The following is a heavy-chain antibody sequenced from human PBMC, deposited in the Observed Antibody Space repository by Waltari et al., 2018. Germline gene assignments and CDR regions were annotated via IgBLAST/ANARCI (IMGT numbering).Heavy chain of an antibody. D-gene: IGHD3-10*01. J-gene: IGHJ5*02. CDR2: IIPIFGTA. Sequence: QVQLVQSGAEVKKPGSSVKVSCKASGGTFSSYAISWVRQAPGQGLEWMGGIIPIFGTANYAQKFQGRVTITADESTSTAYMELSSLRSEDTAVYYCARVKRDGYNGWGYWFDPWGQGTLVTVSS. CDR1: GGTFSSYA. V-gene: IGHV1-69*13. CDR3: ARVKRDGYNGWGYWFDP.